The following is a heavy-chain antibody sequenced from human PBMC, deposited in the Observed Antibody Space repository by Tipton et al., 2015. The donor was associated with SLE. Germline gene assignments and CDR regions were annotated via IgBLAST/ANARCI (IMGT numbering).Heavy chain of an antibody. V-gene: IGHV4-34*01. Sequence: TLSLTCAVFGGSFNNYYWSWIRQPPGKGLEWIGEINHVGTTNYNPSLMSRVTISVDAYKKQFSLNLTSVTAADTAIYYCARDTKRPQDDCWGQGTLVTVSS. CDR3: ARDTKRPQDDC. CDR1: GGSFNNYY. CDR2: INHVGTT. J-gene: IGHJ4*02.